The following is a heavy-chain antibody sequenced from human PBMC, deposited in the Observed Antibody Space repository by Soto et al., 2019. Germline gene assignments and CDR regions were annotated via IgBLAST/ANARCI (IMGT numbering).Heavy chain of an antibody. CDR1: GYTFTNYY. J-gene: IGHJ6*02. V-gene: IGHV1-46*01. D-gene: IGHD5-18*01. Sequence: ASVKVSCKASGYTFTNYYMHWVRQAPGQGLEWMGLINPSGGRTSYPQKFQGRITMTRDTSTSTVYMELSSLRSEDTAVYYCARDRDTAPLYETDVWGPGTTVTVSS. CDR2: INPSGGRT. CDR3: ARDRDTAPLYETDV.